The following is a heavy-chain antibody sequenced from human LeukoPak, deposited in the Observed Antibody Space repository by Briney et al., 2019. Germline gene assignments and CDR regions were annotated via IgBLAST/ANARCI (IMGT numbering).Heavy chain of an antibody. CDR1: GFTFSSYA. Sequence: PGRSLRLSCAASGFTFSSYAMHWVRQAPGKGLEWVAVISYDGSNKYYADSVKDRFTISRDNSKNTLYLQMNSLRAEDTAVYYCARGRSRLFDYWGQGTLVTVSS. J-gene: IGHJ4*02. CDR2: ISYDGSNK. D-gene: IGHD5-24*01. CDR3: ARGRSRLFDY. V-gene: IGHV3-30*04.